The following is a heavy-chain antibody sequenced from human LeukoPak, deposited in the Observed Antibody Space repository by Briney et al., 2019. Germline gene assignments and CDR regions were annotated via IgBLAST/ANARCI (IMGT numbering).Heavy chain of an antibody. CDR1: GFSFSAYW. V-gene: IGHV3-74*01. J-gene: IGHJ4*02. CDR2: ITKDGSDT. CDR3: ARDGVKTVDFDY. D-gene: IGHD1-14*01. Sequence: GGSLRLSCAASGFSFSAYWMPWVRQFPGKGPVWVSRITKDGSDTVYADSVKGRFTISRDNAKNTLYLQMNSLRVEDTGVYYCARDGVKTVDFDYWGQGTLVTVSS.